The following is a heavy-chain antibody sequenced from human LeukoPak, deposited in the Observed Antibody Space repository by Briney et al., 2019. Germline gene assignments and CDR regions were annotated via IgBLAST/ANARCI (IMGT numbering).Heavy chain of an antibody. CDR1: GFTFSSYA. CDR3: AKDSVTTLDY. D-gene: IGHD4-17*01. J-gene: IGHJ4*02. V-gene: IGHV3-30*18. Sequence: GGSLILSCAASGFTFSSYAMHWVRQAPDKGLERVAVISYDGSSKYFAKSVKGRFTISGDNSKNTLYLQMNSLRTEDTAVYYCAKDSVTTLDYWGQGTLVTVSS. CDR2: ISYDGSSK.